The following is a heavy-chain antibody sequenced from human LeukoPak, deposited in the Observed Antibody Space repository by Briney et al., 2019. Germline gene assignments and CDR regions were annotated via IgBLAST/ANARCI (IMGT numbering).Heavy chain of an antibody. V-gene: IGHV3-23*01. CDR2: ISGSGGST. CDR1: GFTFSSYA. Sequence: LSGGSLRLSCAASGFTFSSYAMSWVRQAPGKGLEWVSTISGSGGSTYYADSVKGRFTISRDNSKNYLYLQVNSLRATDTAVYYCAKGEPWVTNNCDYGGQGTVATVPS. D-gene: IGHD2-21*02. J-gene: IGHJ4*02. CDR3: AKGEPWVTNNCDY.